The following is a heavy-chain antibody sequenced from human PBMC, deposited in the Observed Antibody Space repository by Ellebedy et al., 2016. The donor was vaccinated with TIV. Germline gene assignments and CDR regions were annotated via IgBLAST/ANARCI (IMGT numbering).Heavy chain of an antibody. J-gene: IGHJ5*01. Sequence: GGSLRLXXAASGFTFDDYTMHWVRQAPGKGLEWVSLISWDGGSTYYADSVKGRFTISRDNSKNSLYLQMNSLRTEDTALYYCAKDGLTLWGRYSSGWLAFWGQGTLVTVSS. CDR3: AKDGLTLWGRYSSGWLAF. D-gene: IGHD6-19*01. CDR2: ISWDGGST. V-gene: IGHV3-43*01. CDR1: GFTFDDYT.